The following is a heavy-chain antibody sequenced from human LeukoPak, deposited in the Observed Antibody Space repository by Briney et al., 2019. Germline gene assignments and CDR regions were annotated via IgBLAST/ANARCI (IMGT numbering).Heavy chain of an antibody. V-gene: IGHV4-38-2*02. CDR3: AKGAGGFSYYNWFDP. J-gene: IGHJ5*02. Sequence: SETLSLTCTVSGYSIRNGYYWGWIRPPPGKGLEWIGSIYYSGTTHYSPSLGSRVTISVDTSKNQFSLKLASVTAADTAIYYCAKGAGGFSYYNWFDPWGQGTLVTVSS. D-gene: IGHD5-18*01. CDR1: GYSIRNGYY. CDR2: IYYSGTT.